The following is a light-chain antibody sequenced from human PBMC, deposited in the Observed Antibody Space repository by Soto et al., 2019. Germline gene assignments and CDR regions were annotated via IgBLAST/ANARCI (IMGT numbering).Light chain of an antibody. Sequence: EIVLTQSPGTLSLSPGERATLSCRASQSVSSTYLGWYQQKPGQAPRLLISGASNRATGIPDRFSGSGSGTDFTLTISRLAHEDFAVYYCQQFGTIPFTFGPGTKVDV. CDR1: QSVSSTY. CDR2: GAS. CDR3: QQFGTIPFT. J-gene: IGKJ3*01. V-gene: IGKV3-20*01.